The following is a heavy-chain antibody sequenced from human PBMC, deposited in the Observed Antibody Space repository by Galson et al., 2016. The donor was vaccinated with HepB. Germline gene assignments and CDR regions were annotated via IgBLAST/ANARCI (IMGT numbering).Heavy chain of an antibody. CDR1: GDSISISGFY. D-gene: IGHD1-26*01. CDR2: IDHSGST. CDR3: ARSGIQYLWFDP. J-gene: IGHJ5*02. Sequence: LSLTCTVSGDSISISGFYWGWIRQPPGKGLEWIGSIDHSGSTYYNPSLQSRVTISIDTSKNQFSLKVNSVTAADTAVYYCARSGIQYLWFDPWGQGTLVTVSS. V-gene: IGHV4-39*01.